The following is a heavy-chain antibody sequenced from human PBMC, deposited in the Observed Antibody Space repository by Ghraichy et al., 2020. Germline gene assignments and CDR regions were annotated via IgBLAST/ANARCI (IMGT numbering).Heavy chain of an antibody. CDR3: ARGPDDSETQSRIVVVTEYFQH. J-gene: IGHJ1*01. D-gene: IGHD2-21*01. V-gene: IGHV3-64*01. CDR2: ISSNGGST. Sequence: GGSLRLSCAASGFTFSSYAMHWVRQAPGKGLEYVSAISSNGGSTYYANSVKGRFTISRDNSKNTLYLQMGSLRAEDMAVYYCARGPDDSETQSRIVVVTEYFQHWGQGTLVTVSS. CDR1: GFTFSSYA.